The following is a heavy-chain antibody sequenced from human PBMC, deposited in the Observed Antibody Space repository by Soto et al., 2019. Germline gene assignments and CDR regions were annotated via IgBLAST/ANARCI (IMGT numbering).Heavy chain of an antibody. Sequence: QVQLVQSGAEVKEPGSSVRVSCKASGGTFDNFIMNWVRQTPGQGLEWMGGIVPMLGTPTYAEKFKGRVTISATGSTSTMYTEVTSLRSEDTAIYYCARNVTYSSSLSQYAGMDVWGQGTTVPGSS. D-gene: IGHD1-26*01. CDR2: IVPMLGTP. CDR1: GGTFDNFI. J-gene: IGHJ6*02. V-gene: IGHV1-69*01. CDR3: ARNVTYSSSLSQYAGMDV.